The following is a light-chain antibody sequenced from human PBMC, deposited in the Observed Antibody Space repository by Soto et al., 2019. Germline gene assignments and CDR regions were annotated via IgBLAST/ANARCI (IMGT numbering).Light chain of an antibody. J-gene: IGKJ1*01. CDR2: DAS. Sequence: EIVLTHSPSTLALSPGERATLSCRASQSVSSYLAWYQQKPGQAPRLLIYDASNRATGIPARFSGSGSGTDFTLTISSLEPEDFAVYYCHQRQSWPRTFGQGTKVDIK. CDR3: HQRQSWPRT. CDR1: QSVSSY. V-gene: IGKV3-11*01.